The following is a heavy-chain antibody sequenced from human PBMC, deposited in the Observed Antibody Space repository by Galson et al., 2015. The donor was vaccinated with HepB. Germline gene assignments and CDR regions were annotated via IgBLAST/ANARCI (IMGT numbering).Heavy chain of an antibody. CDR1: GGSISSRSYY. CDR3: ATDQTSYGTTFFDY. J-gene: IGHJ4*02. V-gene: IGHV4-61*02. Sequence: TLSLTCTVSGGSISSRSYYWSWIRQPAGRGLEWIGRIYSSGSTNYNPSLESRVTISVDTPKNQFSLKLRSVTAADTAVYHCATDQTSYGTTFFDYWGQGTLVIVSS. D-gene: IGHD3-10*01. CDR2: IYSSGST.